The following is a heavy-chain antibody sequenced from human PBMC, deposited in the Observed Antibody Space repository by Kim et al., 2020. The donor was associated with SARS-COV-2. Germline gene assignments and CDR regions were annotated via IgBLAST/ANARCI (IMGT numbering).Heavy chain of an antibody. D-gene: IGHD4-17*01. Sequence: ADSVKGRFTIARDNSKNALYLQMNSLRAEDTAVYYCARGPDHDYVKVLDYWGQGTLVTVSS. J-gene: IGHJ4*02. V-gene: IGHV3-30*01. CDR3: ARGPDHDYVKVLDY.